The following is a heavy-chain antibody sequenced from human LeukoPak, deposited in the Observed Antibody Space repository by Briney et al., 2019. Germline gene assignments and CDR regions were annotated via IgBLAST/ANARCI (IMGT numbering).Heavy chain of an antibody. CDR1: GYTLTELS. Sequence: ASVKVSCKVPGYTLTELSMHWVRQAPGKGLEWMGGFDPEDGETIYAQKFQGRVTMTEDTSTDTAYMELSSLRSEDTAAYYCATPRGYSYGYFDYWGQGTLVTVSS. CDR2: FDPEDGET. J-gene: IGHJ4*02. CDR3: ATPRGYSYGYFDY. V-gene: IGHV1-24*01. D-gene: IGHD5-18*01.